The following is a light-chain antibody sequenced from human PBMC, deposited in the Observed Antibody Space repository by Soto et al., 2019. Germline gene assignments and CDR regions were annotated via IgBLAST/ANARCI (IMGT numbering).Light chain of an antibody. V-gene: IGLV1-44*01. CDR1: SSNIGSNT. J-gene: IGLJ1*01. Sequence: QSVLTQPPSASGTPGQRVVFSCSGSSSNIGSNTVNWYQQLPGTAPKLLIYSDNQRPSGVPDRFSGSKSGTSASLAISGLQSEDEADYYCAAWHDSLNGYVFGTGTKVTVL. CDR2: SDN. CDR3: AAWHDSLNGYV.